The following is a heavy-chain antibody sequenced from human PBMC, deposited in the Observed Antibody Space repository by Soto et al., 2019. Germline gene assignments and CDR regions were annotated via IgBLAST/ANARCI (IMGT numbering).Heavy chain of an antibody. J-gene: IGHJ5*02. V-gene: IGHV1-69*01. D-gene: IGHD3-3*01. CDR3: ARAPCITIFGVVTPYCWFDP. CDR2: IIPIFGTA. Sequence: QVPLVQSGAEVKKPGSSVKVSCKASGGTFSSYAISWVRQAPGQGLEWMGGIIPIFGTANYAQKFQGRVTITADESTSTAYMELSSLRSEDTAVYYCARAPCITIFGVVTPYCWFDPWGQGTLVTVSS. CDR1: GGTFSSYA.